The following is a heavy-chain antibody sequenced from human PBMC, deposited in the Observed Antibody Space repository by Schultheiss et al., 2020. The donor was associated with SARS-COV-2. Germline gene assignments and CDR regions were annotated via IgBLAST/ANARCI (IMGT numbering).Heavy chain of an antibody. V-gene: IGHV3-33*01. CDR2: IWYDGSNK. Sequence: GGSLRLSCAASGFTFSSYGMHWVRQAPGKGLEWVAVIWYDGSNKYYADSVKGRFTISRDNSKNTLYLQMNSLRAEDTAVYYCARDYSNFAYYYYYGMDVWGQGTTGT. J-gene: IGHJ6*02. D-gene: IGHD4-11*01. CDR3: ARDYSNFAYYYYYGMDV. CDR1: GFTFSSYG.